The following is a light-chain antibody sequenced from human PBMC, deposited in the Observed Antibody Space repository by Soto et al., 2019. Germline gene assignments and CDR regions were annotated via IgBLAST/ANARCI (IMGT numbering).Light chain of an antibody. J-gene: IGLJ2*01. CDR1: SRDVGTYHY. CDR2: DVN. Sequence: QSALTQPASVSGSPGQSITISCTGTSRDVGTYHYVSWYRQHPGKVPKLMIYDVNSRPSGVSNRFSGSKSGNTASLTISGLQAEDEADYYCSSYTSRNTVIFGGGTKLTVL. CDR3: SSYTSRNTVI. V-gene: IGLV2-14*01.